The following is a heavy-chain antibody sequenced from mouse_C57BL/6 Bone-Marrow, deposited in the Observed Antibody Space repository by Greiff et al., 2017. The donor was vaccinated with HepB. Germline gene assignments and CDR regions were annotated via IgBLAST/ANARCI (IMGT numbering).Heavy chain of an antibody. V-gene: IGHV1-82*01. J-gene: IGHJ4*01. D-gene: IGHD2-4*01. CDR1: GYAFSSSW. CDR3: ARGKGDYPTYAMDY. Sequence: VQLKESGPELVKPGASVKISCKASGYAFSSSWMNWVKQRPGKGLEWIGRIYPGDGDTNYNGKFKGKATLTADKSSSTAYMQLSSLTSEDSAVYFCARGKGDYPTYAMDYWGQGTSVTVSS. CDR2: IYPGDGDT.